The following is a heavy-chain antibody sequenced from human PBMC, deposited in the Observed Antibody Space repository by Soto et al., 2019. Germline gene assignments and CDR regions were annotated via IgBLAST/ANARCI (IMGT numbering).Heavy chain of an antibody. J-gene: IGHJ5*02. CDR1: GGSISSYY. CDR3: ARDHCTNGVCYHNWFDP. V-gene: IGHV4-4*07. CDR2: IYTSGST. Sequence: LPETLSLTCTVSGGSISSYYWSWIRQPAGKGLEWIGRIYTSGSTNYNPSLKSRVTMSVDTSKNQFSLKLSSVTAADTAVYYCARDHCTNGVCYHNWFDPWGQGTLVTVSS. D-gene: IGHD2-8*01.